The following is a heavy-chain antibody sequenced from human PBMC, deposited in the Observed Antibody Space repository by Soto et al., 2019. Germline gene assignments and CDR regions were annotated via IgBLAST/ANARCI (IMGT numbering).Heavy chain of an antibody. D-gene: IGHD1-26*01. V-gene: IGHV1-69*06. CDR2: IIPILGTI. J-gene: IGHJ4*02. CDR3: ARGKEWEQPSNHYYFDY. CDR1: GRTFLISA. Sequence: QVQLVQSGAEVKTPGSSVRVSCKTAGRTFLISAIAWVRQAPGQGLEWMGGIIPILGTIHIAQNFQRRVNFTADRPTSTAYMDLSSLRSEDTATYFCARGKEWEQPSNHYYFDYWGQGSQVIVSS.